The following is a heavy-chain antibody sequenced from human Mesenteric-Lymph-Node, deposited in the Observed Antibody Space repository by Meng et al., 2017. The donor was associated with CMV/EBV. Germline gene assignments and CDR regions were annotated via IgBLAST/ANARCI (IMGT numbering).Heavy chain of an antibody. Sequence: GESLKISCAASGFTFSSYGMHWVRQAPGKGLEWVAFIRYDGSNKYYADSVKGRFTISRDNTKDSLYLQMNSLRTEDTALYYCAKDRGEGELEAWGQGTLVTVSS. D-gene: IGHD1-26*01. CDR1: GFTFSSYG. CDR3: AKDRGEGELEA. CDR2: IRYDGSNK. V-gene: IGHV3-30*02. J-gene: IGHJ5*02.